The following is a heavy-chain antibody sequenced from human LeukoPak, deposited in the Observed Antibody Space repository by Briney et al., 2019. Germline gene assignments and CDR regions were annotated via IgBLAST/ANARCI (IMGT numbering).Heavy chain of an antibody. D-gene: IGHD4-17*01. J-gene: IGHJ4*02. V-gene: IGHV1-46*01. CDR2: INPSGDST. CDR1: GYTFTSYY. Sequence: ASVKVSCKASGYTFTSYYMHWVRQAPGQGLEWMGIINPSGDSTSYAQKFQGRGTMTRDRSTSTDYMERSGLSSENTAVYYCARDLGDYGDLFDYWGQGTLVTVSS. CDR3: ARDLGDYGDLFDY.